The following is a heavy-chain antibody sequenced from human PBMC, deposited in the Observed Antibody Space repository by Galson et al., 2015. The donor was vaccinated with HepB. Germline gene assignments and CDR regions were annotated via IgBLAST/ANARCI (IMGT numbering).Heavy chain of an antibody. CDR3: ASSSSLDYYYYYGMDV. D-gene: IGHD6-13*01. V-gene: IGHV3-48*02. CDR2: ISSSSSTI. J-gene: IGHJ6*02. CDR1: GFTFSSYS. Sequence: SLRLSCAASGFTFSSYSMNWVRQAPGKGLEWVSYISSSSSTIYYADSVKGRFTISRDNAKNSLYLQMNSLRDEDTAVYYCASSSSLDYYYYYGMDVWGQGTTVTVSS.